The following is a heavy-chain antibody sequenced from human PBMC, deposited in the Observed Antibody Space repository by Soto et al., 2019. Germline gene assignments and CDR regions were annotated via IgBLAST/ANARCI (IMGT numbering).Heavy chain of an antibody. D-gene: IGHD2-21*01. CDR1: GGSISSYY. Sequence: SETLSLTCTVSGGSISSYYWSWIRQPPGKGLEWIGYIYYSGSTNYNPSLKSRVTISVDTSKNQFSLKLSSVTAAATAVYYCARHPPTSYGPYYYYYMDVWGKGTTVTVSS. CDR3: ARHPPTSYGPYYYYYMDV. J-gene: IGHJ6*03. CDR2: IYYSGST. V-gene: IGHV4-59*08.